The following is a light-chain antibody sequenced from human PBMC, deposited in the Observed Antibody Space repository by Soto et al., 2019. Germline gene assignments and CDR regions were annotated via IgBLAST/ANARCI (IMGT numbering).Light chain of an antibody. CDR2: GAS. V-gene: IGKV1-27*01. J-gene: IGKJ3*01. CDR1: QGISNY. CDR3: QKYDRAPFT. Sequence: IWMTQSPSLLSASTGDRVTISCRMSQGISNYLAWYQQKPGRLPKLLLFGASTLQSGVPARFSGSGSGTLFTLTINGLLPEDVATYYCQKYDRAPFTFGPGTKVDIK.